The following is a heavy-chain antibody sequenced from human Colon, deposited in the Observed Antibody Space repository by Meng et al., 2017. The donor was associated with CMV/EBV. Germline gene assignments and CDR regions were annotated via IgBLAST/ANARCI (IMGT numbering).Heavy chain of an antibody. CDR2: IYPGDSDT. V-gene: IGHV5-51*01. CDR1: GYSFTSYW. J-gene: IGHJ4*02. D-gene: IGHD6-13*01. Sequence: KVSCKGSGYSFTSYWIGWVRQRPGKGLEWMGIIYPGDSDTRYSPSFQGQVTISADKSISTAYLQWSSLKASDTAMYYCARRSSSSWYNYWGQGTLVTVSS. CDR3: ARRSSSSWYNY.